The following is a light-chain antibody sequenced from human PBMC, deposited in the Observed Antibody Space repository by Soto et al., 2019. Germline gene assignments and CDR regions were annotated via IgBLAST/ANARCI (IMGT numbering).Light chain of an antibody. J-gene: IGKJ3*01. CDR2: WAS. CDR1: QSVLYRSNNQNY. V-gene: IGKV4-1*01. CDR3: QQYYSTPLT. Sequence: DIVMTQSPDSLAVSLGERATINCKSSQSVLYRSNNQNYLAWYQQKPGQPPKLLIYWASTRESGVPDRFSGSGSGTDFTLTISSLQAEDVAVYYCQQYYSTPLTFGPGTKVDIK.